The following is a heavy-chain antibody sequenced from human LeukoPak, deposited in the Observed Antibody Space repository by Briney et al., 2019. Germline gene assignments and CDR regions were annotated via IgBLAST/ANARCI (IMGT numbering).Heavy chain of an antibody. J-gene: IGHJ4*02. CDR2: ISGSGGST. Sequence: GGSLRLSCAASGFTFSSYAMSWVRQAPGKGLEWDSAISGSGGSTYYADSVKGRFTISRDNSKNTLYLQMNSLRAEDTAVYYCAKAIDYYGSGSYYIDYWGQGTLVTVSS. V-gene: IGHV3-23*01. CDR3: AKAIDYYGSGSYYIDY. CDR1: GFTFSSYA. D-gene: IGHD3-10*01.